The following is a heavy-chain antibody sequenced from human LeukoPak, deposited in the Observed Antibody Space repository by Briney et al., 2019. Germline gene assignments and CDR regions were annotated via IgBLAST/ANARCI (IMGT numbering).Heavy chain of an antibody. CDR2: IYTGGGR. CDR3: ARGIDY. V-gene: IGHV3-53*01. D-gene: IGHD3-10*01. J-gene: IGHJ4*02. CDR1: GFTVSSYY. Sequence: GRSLRLSCAASGFTVSSYYMNWVRQAPGKELEWVSVIYTGGGRYYADSVRGRFTISRDTSKNMVFLQMNSLRVEDTAVYYCARGIDYWGRGTLVTVSS.